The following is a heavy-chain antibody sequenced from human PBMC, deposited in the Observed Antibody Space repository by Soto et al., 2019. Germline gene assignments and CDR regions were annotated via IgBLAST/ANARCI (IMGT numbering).Heavy chain of an antibody. Sequence: SETLSLTCTVSGGSVSSGSYYWSWIRQPPGKGLEWIGYIYYSGSTNYNPSLKSRVTISVDTSKNQFSLKLSSVTAADTAVYYFARGDVGMAMYDNWGQGTLVTISS. V-gene: IGHV4-61*01. CDR1: GGSVSSGSYY. CDR3: ARGDVGMAMYDN. D-gene: IGHD2-21*01. J-gene: IGHJ4*02. CDR2: IYYSGST.